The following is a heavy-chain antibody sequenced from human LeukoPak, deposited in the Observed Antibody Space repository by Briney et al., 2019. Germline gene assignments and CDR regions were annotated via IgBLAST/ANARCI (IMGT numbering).Heavy chain of an antibody. Sequence: PGGSLRLSCAASGFTFSSYAMSWVRQAPGKGLEWVGFIRSKAYGGTTEYAASVKGRFTISRDDSKSIAYLQMNSLKTEDTAVYYCTRVAFSSGYSKFDYWGQGTLVTVSS. D-gene: IGHD3-22*01. CDR2: IRSKAYGGTT. CDR1: GFTFSSYA. CDR3: TRVAFSSGYSKFDY. V-gene: IGHV3-49*04. J-gene: IGHJ4*02.